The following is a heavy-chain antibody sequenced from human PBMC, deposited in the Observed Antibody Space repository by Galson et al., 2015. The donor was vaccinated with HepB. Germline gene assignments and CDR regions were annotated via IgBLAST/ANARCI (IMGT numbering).Heavy chain of an antibody. V-gene: IGHV3-33*08. CDR1: GFTFSSYG. CDR3: ARRGSGYCSGGSCYGSWFDY. J-gene: IGHJ4*02. Sequence: CAGSGFTFSSYGMHWVRQAPGKGLEWVAVIWYDGSNKYYADSVKGRFTISRDNSKNTLYLQMNSLRAEDTAVYYCARRGSGYCSGGSCYGSWFDYWGQGTLVTVSS. CDR2: IWYDGSNK. D-gene: IGHD2-15*01.